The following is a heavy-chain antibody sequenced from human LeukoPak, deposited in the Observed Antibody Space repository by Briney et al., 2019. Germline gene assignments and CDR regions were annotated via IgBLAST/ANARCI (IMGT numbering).Heavy chain of an antibody. CDR1: GFTFSSYW. V-gene: IGHV3-74*01. D-gene: IGHD1-26*01. CDR2: IKTDGSST. J-gene: IGHJ4*02. CDR3: AKQWELLVDY. Sequence: GGSLRLSCAASGFTFSSYWMHWVRQAPGKGLVWVSRIKTDGSSTSYADSVRGRFTISRDNSKNTLYLQMNSLRAEDTAVYYCAKQWELLVDYWGQGTLVTVSS.